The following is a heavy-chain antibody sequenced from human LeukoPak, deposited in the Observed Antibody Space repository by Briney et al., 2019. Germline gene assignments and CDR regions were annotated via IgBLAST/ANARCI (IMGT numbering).Heavy chain of an antibody. D-gene: IGHD6-6*01. V-gene: IGHV3-11*01. CDR3: ARVQSSSSRTFDF. J-gene: IGHJ4*02. CDR2: ISDSGSAI. Sequence: LSLTCAVSGGSISSGGYSWSWIRQAPGKGLEWVSYISDSGSAISYADSVRGRFTISRDNAKNSLYLQVNSLRAEDTAVYYCARVQSSSSRTFDFWGQGTLVTVSS. CDR1: GGSISSGGYS.